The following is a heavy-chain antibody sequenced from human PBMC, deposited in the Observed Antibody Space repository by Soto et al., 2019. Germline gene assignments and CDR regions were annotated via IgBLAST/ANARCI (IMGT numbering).Heavy chain of an antibody. D-gene: IGHD2-2*01. Sequence: GGSLRLSCAASGLTFSNAWMNWVRQAPGKGLEWVGRIKSKTDGGTTDYAAPVKGRFTISRDDSKNTLYLQMNSLKTEDTAVYYCTTAMETIVVVPAAMYGMDVWGQGTTVTVSS. J-gene: IGHJ6*02. CDR2: IKSKTDGGTT. V-gene: IGHV3-15*07. CDR1: GLTFSNAW. CDR3: TTAMETIVVVPAAMYGMDV.